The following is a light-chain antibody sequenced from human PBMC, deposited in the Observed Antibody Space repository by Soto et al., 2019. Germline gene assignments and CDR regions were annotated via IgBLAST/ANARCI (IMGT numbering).Light chain of an antibody. V-gene: IGKV1D-16*01. CDR2: AAS. Sequence: DIQMTQSPSSLSASVGDRVTITCRASQGISGWLAWYQQKPEKAPKSLIYAASTLQSGVPSRFSGSGSGTDFTPTNSSLQPEDLPTYDGKHYKSYPSSFGPGTKVDIK. CDR1: QGISGW. J-gene: IGKJ3*01. CDR3: KHYKSYPSS.